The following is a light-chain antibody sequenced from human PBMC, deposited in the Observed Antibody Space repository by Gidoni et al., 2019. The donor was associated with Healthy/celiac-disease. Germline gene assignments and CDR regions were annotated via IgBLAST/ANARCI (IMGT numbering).Light chain of an antibody. CDR1: SSDVGGYNY. V-gene: IGLV2-14*01. CDR2: DSS. Sequence: QSSAPQPPSVSGSPAPAITISCTGTSSDVGGYNYVSWYQQHPGKAPKLMIYDSSNRPSGVSNRFSGSKSGNTASLTISGLQAEDEADYYCSSYTSSSTRVFGGGTKLTVL. J-gene: IGLJ2*01. CDR3: SSYTSSSTRV.